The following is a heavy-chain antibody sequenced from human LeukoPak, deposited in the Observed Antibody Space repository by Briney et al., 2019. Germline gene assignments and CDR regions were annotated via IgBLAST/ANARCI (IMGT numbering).Heavy chain of an antibody. CDR3: AREVGAAGSYYYYYYMDV. J-gene: IGHJ6*03. CDR2: INEDGTAT. CDR1: GLSFSNYW. V-gene: IGHV3-74*01. Sequence: GGSLRLSCAASGLSFSNYWIHWVRQAPGEGLVWVSRINEDGTATTYADSVRGRFTISRDNAKNSLYLQMNSLRAEDTAVYYCAREVGAAGSYYYYYYMDVWGKGTTVTVSS. D-gene: IGHD1-26*01.